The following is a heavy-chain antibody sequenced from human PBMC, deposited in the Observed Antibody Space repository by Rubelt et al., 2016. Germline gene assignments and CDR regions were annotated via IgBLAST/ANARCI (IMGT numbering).Heavy chain of an antibody. CDR3: AKDGRRDDYGDSRPLDD. Sequence: FSDYGMHWVRQAPGKGLEWVAFIRYDGTNKYYADSVKGRFTISRDNSKNTLYLQMNSLRAEDTAVYYCAKDGRRDDYGDSRPLDDWGQGTLVTVSS. V-gene: IGHV3-30*02. CDR2: IRYDGTNK. CDR1: FSDYG. J-gene: IGHJ4*02. D-gene: IGHD4-17*01.